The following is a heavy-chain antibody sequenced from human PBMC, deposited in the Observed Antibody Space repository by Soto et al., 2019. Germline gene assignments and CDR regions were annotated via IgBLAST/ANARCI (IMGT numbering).Heavy chain of an antibody. CDR2: IDPSDSYT. CDR1: GYSFTKYW. Sequence: GESLKISGKGSGYSFTKYWITWVLQMPWKGLEWVGRIDPSDSYTDYSPSFQGHVTMSTDKSITTAYLQWNSLRASDTAIYYCARHLMSMIGTTPAFEIWGQGTKVTVSS. V-gene: IGHV5-10-1*01. D-gene: IGHD3-22*01. J-gene: IGHJ3*02. CDR3: ARHLMSMIGTTPAFEI.